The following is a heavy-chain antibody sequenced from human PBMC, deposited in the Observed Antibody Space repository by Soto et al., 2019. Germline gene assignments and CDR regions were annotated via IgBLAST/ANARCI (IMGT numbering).Heavy chain of an antibody. V-gene: IGHV4-59*01. CDR2: IYYNGNT. J-gene: IGHJ4*02. D-gene: IGHD3-22*01. CDR1: GGSISSCY. CDR3: ARATYYYGISGYLYYFDY. Sequence: SETLSLTCTVSGGSISSCYWSWIRQPPGKGLEWIGYIYYNGNTNYNPSLKSRVTISVDTSKNQFSLKLSSVTAADTAVYYCARATYYYGISGYLYYFDYWCQGALVTVSS.